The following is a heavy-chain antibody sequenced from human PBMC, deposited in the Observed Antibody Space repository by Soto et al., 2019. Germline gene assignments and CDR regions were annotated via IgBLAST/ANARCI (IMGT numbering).Heavy chain of an antibody. J-gene: IGHJ4*02. Sequence: KTSETLSLTCTVSGGSFSSSNYYWGRIRQPPGKGLEWIGNIFYGGGSGVAYYSPSLKSRVTISVDTSKNQFSLNMRSLTAADTAVYFCARRGGGDSLFDSWGQGKLVTVSS. V-gene: IGHV4-39*01. CDR2: IFYGGGSGVA. CDR1: GGSFSSSNYY. CDR3: ARRGGGDSLFDS. D-gene: IGHD4-17*01.